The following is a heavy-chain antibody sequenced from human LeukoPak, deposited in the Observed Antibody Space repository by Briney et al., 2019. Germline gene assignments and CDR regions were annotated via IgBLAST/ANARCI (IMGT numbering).Heavy chain of an antibody. V-gene: IGHV4-59*12. D-gene: IGHD2-2*01. Sequence: SETLSLTCTVSGGSINYYYWMWIRQPPGKGLEWIGYIYYSGGTHYNPSLKSRVTMLVDTSKNQFSLKLSSVTAADTAVYYCARVAPLGYCSSTSCYRQLGFDPWGQEPWSPSPQ. J-gene: IGHJ5*02. CDR1: GGSINYYY. CDR3: ARVAPLGYCSSTSCYRQLGFDP. CDR2: IYYSGGT.